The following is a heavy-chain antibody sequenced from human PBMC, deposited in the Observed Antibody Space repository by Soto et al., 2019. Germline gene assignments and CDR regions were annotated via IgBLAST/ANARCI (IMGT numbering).Heavy chain of an antibody. D-gene: IGHD3-10*01. J-gene: IGHJ4*01. V-gene: IGHV1-69*02. Sequence: QVQLVQSGAEVKKPGSSVKVSCKASGGTFSSYTISCVRQAPGQGLEWMGRIIPILGIANYAQKFQGRVTSTADKSTSTAYMELSSGRSEDPAVYYCARKLRAGVRGVIIGPVDYWGQGTLVTVSS. CDR1: GGTFSSYT. CDR3: ARKLRAGVRGVIIGPVDY. CDR2: IIPILGIA.